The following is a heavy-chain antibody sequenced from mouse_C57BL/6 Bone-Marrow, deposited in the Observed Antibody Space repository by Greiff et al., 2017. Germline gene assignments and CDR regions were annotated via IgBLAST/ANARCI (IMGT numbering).Heavy chain of an antibody. J-gene: IGHJ1*03. D-gene: IGHD4-1*01. CDR2: ISSGGDYI. CDR3: TRTGTWDWYCDV. Sequence: EVKLMESGEGLVKPGGSLKLSCAASGFTFSSYAMSWVRQTPEKRLEWVAYISSGGDYIYYADTVKGRFTISRDNARNTLYLQMSSLKSEDTAVYYCTRTGTWDWYCDVWGTGTTVTVSS. V-gene: IGHV5-9-1*02. CDR1: GFTFSSYA.